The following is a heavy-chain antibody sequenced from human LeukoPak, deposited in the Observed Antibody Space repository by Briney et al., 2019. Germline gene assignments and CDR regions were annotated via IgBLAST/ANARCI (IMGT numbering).Heavy chain of an antibody. CDR2: ISGSGGST. CDR3: AKGAKSQRITMIVVDY. J-gene: IGHJ4*02. CDR1: GFTFSSYA. Sequence: GGSLRLSCAASGFTFSSYAMSWVRQAPGQGLEWVSAISGSGGSTYYADSVKGRFTISRDNSKNTLYLQMNSLRAEDTAVYYCAKGAKSQRITMIVVDYWGQGTLVTVSS. V-gene: IGHV3-23*01. D-gene: IGHD3-22*01.